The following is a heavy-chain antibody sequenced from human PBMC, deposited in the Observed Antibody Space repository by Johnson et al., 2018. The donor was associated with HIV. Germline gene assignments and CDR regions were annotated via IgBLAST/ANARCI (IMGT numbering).Heavy chain of an antibody. CDR1: GFTVSSNY. D-gene: IGHD1-1*01. CDR3: ARDGANFGAFDI. CDR2: IYSGGDT. Sequence: VQLVESGGGLVQPGGSLRLSCAVSGFTVSSNYITWVRQAPGKGLEWISVIYSGGDTYYADSVKGRFTISRDNAKKSLYRQMNSLRAEDTAVYYCARDGANFGAFDIWGQGTMVTVSS. V-gene: IGHV3-66*01. J-gene: IGHJ3*02.